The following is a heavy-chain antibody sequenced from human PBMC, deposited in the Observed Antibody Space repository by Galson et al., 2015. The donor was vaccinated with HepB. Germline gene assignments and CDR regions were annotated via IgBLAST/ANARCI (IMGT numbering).Heavy chain of an antibody. J-gene: IGHJ4*02. Sequence: SLRLSCAASGFTVSSNYMSWVRQAPGKGLEWVSVIYSGGSTYYADSVKGRFTISRDNSKNTLYLQMNSLRAEDTAVYYCARDRGDYYGSGSYLDWGQGTLVTVSS. CDR1: GFTVSSNY. CDR3: ARDRGDYYGSGSYLD. V-gene: IGHV3-66*01. CDR2: IYSGGST. D-gene: IGHD3-10*01.